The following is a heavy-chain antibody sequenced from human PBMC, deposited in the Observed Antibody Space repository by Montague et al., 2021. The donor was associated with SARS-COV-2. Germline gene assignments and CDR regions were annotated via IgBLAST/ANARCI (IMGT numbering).Heavy chain of an antibody. D-gene: IGHD3-10*01. CDR2: ISWNSGSI. CDR1: GFTFDDYA. CDR3: AKDMGPYGSGPYGMDV. V-gene: IGHV3-9*01. J-gene: IGHJ6*02. Sequence: SLRLSCVASGFTFDDYAMHWVRQAPGKGLEWVSGISWNSGSIGYSDSXKGRFTISRDNAKNSLYLQMNSLRAEDTALYYCAKDMGPYGSGPYGMDVWGQGTTVTVSS.